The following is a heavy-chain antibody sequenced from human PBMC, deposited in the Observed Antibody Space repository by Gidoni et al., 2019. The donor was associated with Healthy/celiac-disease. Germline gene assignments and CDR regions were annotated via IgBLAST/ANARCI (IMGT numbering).Heavy chain of an antibody. CDR1: GGSFSGYY. D-gene: IGHD1-26*01. CDR3: ARGGRRAKMVGATYYFDY. J-gene: IGHJ4*02. V-gene: IGHV4-34*01. CDR2: INHSGST. Sequence: QVQLQQWGAGLLKPSETLSLTCAVYGGSFSGYYWSWLPQPPGKGLEWIGEINHSGSTNYTPSLKSRVTISVDTSKNQFSLKLSSVTAADTAVYYCARGGRRAKMVGATYYFDYWGQGTLVTVSS.